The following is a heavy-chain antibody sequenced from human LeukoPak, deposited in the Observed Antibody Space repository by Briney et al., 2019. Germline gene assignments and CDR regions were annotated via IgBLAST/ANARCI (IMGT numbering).Heavy chain of an antibody. CDR1: GFTLRNYS. CDR2: IARSGGGT. Sequence: GLSLRLSCAASGFTLRNYSMIWVRQAPGKGLDWVSVIARSGGGTYYADSVKGRFTISRDTSKNTLYLQMNSLRAEDTAVYYCAKALTGEDYGMDVWGQGTTVTVSS. D-gene: IGHD2-15*01. CDR3: AKALTGEDYGMDV. J-gene: IGHJ6*02. V-gene: IGHV3-23*01.